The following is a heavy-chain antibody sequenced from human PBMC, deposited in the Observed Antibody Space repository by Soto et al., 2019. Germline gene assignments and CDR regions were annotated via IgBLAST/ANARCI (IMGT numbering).Heavy chain of an antibody. Sequence: EVPLVESGGGVVKPGGSLRLACAASGFTFNDAWMSWVRQAPGKGLEWVGRIKRNTDGGTADYAAPVNGRFTISIDDSKNTLSLQMNSLQTEYTAIYFCTTGLSSCHYSLDFGGQGTLVTVSS. D-gene: IGHD3-22*01. CDR2: IKRNTDGGTA. J-gene: IGHJ4*02. CDR1: GFTFNDAW. CDR3: TTGLSSCHYSLDF. V-gene: IGHV3-15*01.